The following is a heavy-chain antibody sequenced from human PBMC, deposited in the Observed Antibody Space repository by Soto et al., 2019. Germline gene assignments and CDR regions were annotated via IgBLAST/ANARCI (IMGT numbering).Heavy chain of an antibody. J-gene: IGHJ4*02. CDR1: GYTFTSYG. CDR3: ARSVDTAMVPKVRRHPVGY. Sequence: QVQLVQSGAEVKKPGASVKVSCKASGYTFTSYGISWVRQAPGQGLEWMGWISAYNGNTNYAQKLQGRVTMTTDTATSTAYMELRCLRSDDTAVYYCARSVDTAMVPKVRRHPVGYWGQGTLVTVSS. V-gene: IGHV1-18*01. CDR2: ISAYNGNT. D-gene: IGHD5-18*01.